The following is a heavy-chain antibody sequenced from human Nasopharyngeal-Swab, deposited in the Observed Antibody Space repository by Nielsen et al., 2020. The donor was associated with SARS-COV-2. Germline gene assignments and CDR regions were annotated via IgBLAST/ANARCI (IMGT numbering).Heavy chain of an antibody. D-gene: IGHD1-26*01. J-gene: IGHJ4*02. CDR1: GASFSVYS. CDR2: INHGGTT. Sequence: SQTLSPTCAVNGASFSVYSWSWNRPSPGKGLEWIGEINHGGTTNYNPSLKSRVTISIDTSKNQFSLKLGSVTAADPAVYYCVREGQLGAITGFDYWGQGTLVTVSS. V-gene: IGHV4-34*01. CDR3: VREGQLGAITGFDY.